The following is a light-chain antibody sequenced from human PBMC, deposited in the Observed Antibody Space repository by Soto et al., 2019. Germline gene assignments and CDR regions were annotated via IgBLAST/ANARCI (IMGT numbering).Light chain of an antibody. CDR1: HSVSSSY. CDR3: QQYGSSLYT. J-gene: IGKJ2*01. CDR2: GAS. Sequence: EIVLTQSPGTLSLSPGERATLSCRASHSVSSSYLAWYQQKPGQPPRLLIYGASSRATGIPDRFSGSGSGTDFTLTISRLEPEDFAVYYCQQYGSSLYTFGQGTKLEIK. V-gene: IGKV3-20*01.